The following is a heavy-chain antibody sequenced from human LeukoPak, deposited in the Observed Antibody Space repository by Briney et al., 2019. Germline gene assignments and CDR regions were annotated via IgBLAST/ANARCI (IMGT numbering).Heavy chain of an antibody. J-gene: IGHJ6*03. CDR3: ARVSRVRITMVRGVIMAQSDYYYYYMDV. CDR2: IKQDGSEK. CDR1: GFTFDDYA. V-gene: IGHV3-7*01. D-gene: IGHD3-10*01. Sequence: GGSLRLSCAASGFTFDDYAMHWVRQAPGKGLEWVANIKQDGSEKYYVDSVKGRFTISRDNAKNSLYLQMNSLRAEDTAVYYCARVSRVRITMVRGVIMAQSDYYYYYMDVWGKGTTVTVSS.